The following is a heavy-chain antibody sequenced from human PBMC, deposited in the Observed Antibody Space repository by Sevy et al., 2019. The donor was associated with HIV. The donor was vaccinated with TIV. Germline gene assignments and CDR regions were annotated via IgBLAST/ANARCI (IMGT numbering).Heavy chain of an antibody. D-gene: IGHD3-16*01. CDR2: ISFDGKNK. Sequence: QLGGPLRLSCTTSGFTFRTYGMHWVRQSPGKGLEWVALISFDGKNKYYGDSVKGRFIISRDKSKNTLYLEMNRLRPEDTAVYYCAKDKYYSDNDGMAPVDVWGQGTTVTVSS. J-gene: IGHJ6*02. V-gene: IGHV3-30*18. CDR3: AKDKYYSDNDGMAPVDV. CDR1: GFTFRTYG.